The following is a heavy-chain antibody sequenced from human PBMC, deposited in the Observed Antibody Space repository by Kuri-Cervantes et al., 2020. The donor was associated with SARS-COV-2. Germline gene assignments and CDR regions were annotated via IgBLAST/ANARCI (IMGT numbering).Heavy chain of an antibody. CDR1: GYTFSDYSNYY. CDR2: INPNSDGT. Sequence: ASVKVSCEASGYTFSDYSNYYMYWVRQAPGQGLEWMGWINPNSDGTNYAQNFQGWVTMTRDTSISTAYMELSRLRSDDTAVYYCARGMVRGIIQYYYYAMDVWGQGTTVTVSS. J-gene: IGHJ6*02. CDR3: ARGMVRGIIQYYYYAMDV. V-gene: IGHV1-2*04. D-gene: IGHD3-10*01.